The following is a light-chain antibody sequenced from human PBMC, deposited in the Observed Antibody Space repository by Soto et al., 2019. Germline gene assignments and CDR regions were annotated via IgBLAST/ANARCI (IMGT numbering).Light chain of an antibody. Sequence: EIVMTQSTATLSVSPGERATLSCRASQSVSSNLAWYQQKPGQAPRLLIYGASTRATGIPARFSGSGSGTEFTLTISSLQSEDFVVYSCQQYNNWPMTFGQGTKGEIK. CDR1: QSVSSN. V-gene: IGKV3-15*01. CDR2: GAS. J-gene: IGKJ1*01. CDR3: QQYNNWPMT.